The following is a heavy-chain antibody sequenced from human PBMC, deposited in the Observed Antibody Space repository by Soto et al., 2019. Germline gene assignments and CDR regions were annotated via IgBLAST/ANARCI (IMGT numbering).Heavy chain of an antibody. Sequence: GSLRPACSASGSAFRAYAMAWVRQAPGKGLEWVSGIWGSGDRTFYADSVKGRFTISRDNSRNTLYLQMYSLTAEDTALYYCAKTGPYCGGDCSRYSYGMGVWGQGTKVTVYS. CDR3: AKTGPYCGGDCSRYSYGMGV. CDR1: GSAFRAYA. CDR2: IWGSGDRT. V-gene: IGHV3-23*01. J-gene: IGHJ6*02. D-gene: IGHD2-21*02.